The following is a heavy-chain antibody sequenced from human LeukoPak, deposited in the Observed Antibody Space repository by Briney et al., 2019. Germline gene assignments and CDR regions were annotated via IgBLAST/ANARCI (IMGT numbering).Heavy chain of an antibody. Sequence: PSETLSLTCTVSGGSISSSSYYWGWIRQPPGKGLEWIGSIYYSGSTYYNPSLKSRVTISVDTSKNQFSLKLSSVTAADTAVYYCASRSAVDTAMAFDYWGQGTLVTVSS. CDR2: IYYSGST. CDR1: GGSISSSSYY. D-gene: IGHD5-18*01. CDR3: ASRSAVDTAMAFDY. J-gene: IGHJ4*02. V-gene: IGHV4-39*07.